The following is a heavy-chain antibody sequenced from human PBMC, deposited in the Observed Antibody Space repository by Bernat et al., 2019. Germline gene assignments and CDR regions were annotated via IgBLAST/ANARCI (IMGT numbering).Heavy chain of an antibody. CDR3: ARDGKCRGGSCYGA. V-gene: IGHV3-66*01. Sequence: EVQLVESGGDMVQPGESLRLSCAASGFTVGNNYMRWVRQAPGKGLEWVSLIYSGGGTYYADAVKGRCIISRDNTKNTVYHQMNGLRAEDTAVYYCARDGKCRGGSCYGAWGQGTMVTVSS. J-gene: IGHJ4*02. CDR1: GFTVGNNY. CDR2: IYSGGGT. D-gene: IGHD2-15*01.